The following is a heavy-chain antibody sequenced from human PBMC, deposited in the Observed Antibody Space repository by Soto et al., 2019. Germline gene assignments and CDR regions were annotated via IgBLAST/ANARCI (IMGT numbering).Heavy chain of an antibody. J-gene: IGHJ5*02. CDR2: IFHGGST. CDR3: ARGRVVVPAAVMFNCLDP. V-gene: IGHV4-30-2*01. CDR1: GAPITWGDYP. D-gene: IGHD2-2*01. Sequence: SETLSLTCALSGAPITWGDYPWNWIRQPPGKGLEWIGYIFHGGSTYYNPSLRSRVTISVDRSRTQFSLKMSSVTAADTAVYYCARGRVVVPAAVMFNCLDPWGQGALVTVSS.